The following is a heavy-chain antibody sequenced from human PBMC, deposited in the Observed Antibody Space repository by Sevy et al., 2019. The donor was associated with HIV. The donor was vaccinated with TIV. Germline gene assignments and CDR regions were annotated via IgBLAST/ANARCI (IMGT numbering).Heavy chain of an antibody. V-gene: IGHV3-30*04. CDR2: IWDDGSDK. D-gene: IGHD1-26*01. Sequence: GGSLRLSCAASGFTFSSYVMHWVRQAPGKGLEWVALIWDDGSDKYYADSVKGRFTISRDNSKSMLYLQMNSLRPEDTAVYYCARDLVGATSDWGQGTLVTVSS. CDR1: GFTFSSYV. CDR3: ARDLVGATSD. J-gene: IGHJ4*02.